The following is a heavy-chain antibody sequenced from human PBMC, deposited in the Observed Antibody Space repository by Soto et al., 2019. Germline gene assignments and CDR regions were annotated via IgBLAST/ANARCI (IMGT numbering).Heavy chain of an antibody. CDR2: IWFDGSNA. Sequence: GGSLRLSCAASGFTFSSCAMHWVRQAPGKGLEWVAVIWFDGSNAHYADSVKGRLTISRDNSKNTLYLQMSSLRAEDTAVYFCARGVYGSGSYDDYWGRGTLVTVSS. J-gene: IGHJ4*02. CDR3: ARGVYGSGSYDDY. D-gene: IGHD3-10*01. CDR1: GFTFSSCA. V-gene: IGHV3-33*08.